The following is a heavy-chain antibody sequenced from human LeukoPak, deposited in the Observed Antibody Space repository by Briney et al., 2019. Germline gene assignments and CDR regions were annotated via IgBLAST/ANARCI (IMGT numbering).Heavy chain of an antibody. V-gene: IGHV4-4*07. CDR1: GGSMNTYY. CDR3: AREMDQGNGYGHVLGI. J-gene: IGHJ4*02. CDR2: VHTSVGP. Sequence: SETLSVTCTVSGGSMNTYYWTWIRQTAGGGLEWLGRVHTSVGPAYNPSLRSRVTLSADTSKNQVSLKLTSVRAADTAVYFCAREMDQGNGYGHVLGIWGQGIWVTVSS. D-gene: IGHD5-18*01.